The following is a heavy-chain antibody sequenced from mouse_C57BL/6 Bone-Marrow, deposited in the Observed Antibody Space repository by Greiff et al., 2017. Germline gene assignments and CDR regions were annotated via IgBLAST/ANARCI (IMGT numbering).Heavy chain of an antibody. CDR2: INPNYGTT. Sequence: EVQLQQPGPELVKPGASVKISCKASGYSFTDYNMHWVKQSNGKSLEWIGVINPNYGTTSYNQKFKGKATLTVDQSSSTAYMQLNSLTSEDSAVYCGARGYDYEYAMDYWGQGTSVTVSS. CDR3: ARGYDYEYAMDY. V-gene: IGHV1-39*01. CDR1: GYSFTDYN. D-gene: IGHD2-4*01. J-gene: IGHJ4*01.